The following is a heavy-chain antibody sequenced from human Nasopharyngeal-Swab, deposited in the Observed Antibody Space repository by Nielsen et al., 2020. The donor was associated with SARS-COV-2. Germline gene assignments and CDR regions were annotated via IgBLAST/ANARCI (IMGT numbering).Heavy chain of an antibody. CDR2: ISGSGGST. CDR1: GFTFSSYA. CDR3: AKDPRNTAMVNYFDY. V-gene: IGHV3-23*01. D-gene: IGHD5-18*01. Sequence: GESLKISCAASGFTFSSYAMSWVRQAPEKGLEWVSAISGSGGSTYYADSVKGRFTISSDNSKNTLYLQMNRLRAEDTAVYYCAKDPRNTAMVNYFDYWGQGTLVTVSS. J-gene: IGHJ4*02.